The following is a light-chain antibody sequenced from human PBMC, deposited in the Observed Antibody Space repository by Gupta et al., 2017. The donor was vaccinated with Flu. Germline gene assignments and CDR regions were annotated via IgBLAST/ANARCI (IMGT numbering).Light chain of an antibody. V-gene: IGLV1-47*01. CDR2: RNN. J-gene: IGLJ3*02. CDR1: SSNIGSNY. CDR3: AAWDDSLSGNWV. Sequence: VTISCSGSSSNIGSNYGYWYQQLPGTAPKLLIYRNNQRPSGVPDRFSGSKSGTSASLAISGLRSEDEADYYCAAWDDSLSGNWVFGGGTKLTVL.